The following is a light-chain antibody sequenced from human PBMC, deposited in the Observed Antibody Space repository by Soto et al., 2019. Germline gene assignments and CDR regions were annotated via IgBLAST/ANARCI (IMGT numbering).Light chain of an antibody. CDR3: QKYDSLPFN. Sequence: DIQMTQSPSSLSASVGDRVTITCQSSPYPGNSLSWSQQKPGKAPKLLISDASNLETGVPSRFSASASGTDFTFTISSLQPEDIATYYCQKYDSLPFNFGGGTKGDIK. CDR1: PYPGNS. CDR2: DAS. V-gene: IGKV1-33*01. J-gene: IGKJ4*01.